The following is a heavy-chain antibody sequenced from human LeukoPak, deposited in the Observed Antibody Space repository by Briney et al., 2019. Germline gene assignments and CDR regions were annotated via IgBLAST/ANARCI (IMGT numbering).Heavy chain of an antibody. CDR1: GYTFTGYY. CDR2: INPNSGGT. D-gene: IGHD2-15*01. J-gene: IGHJ6*04. V-gene: IGHV1-2*02. CDR3: ARDRPYIVVVVAAAWDGMDV. Sequence: ASVKVSCKASGYTFTGYYMHWVRQAPGQGLEWMGWINPNSGGTNYAQKFQGRVTMTRDTSISTAYMELSRLRSDDTAVYYCARDRPYIVVVVAAAWDGMDVWGKGTTVTVSS.